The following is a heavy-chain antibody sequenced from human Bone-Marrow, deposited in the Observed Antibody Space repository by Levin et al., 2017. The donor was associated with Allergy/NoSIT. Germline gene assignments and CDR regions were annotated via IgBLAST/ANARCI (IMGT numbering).Heavy chain of an antibody. Sequence: GESLKISCAASGFTFSDYHMNWLRQAPGKGLEWVSYISSSGSTISYADSVRGRFTISRDNAKNSLYLQMNNLRAEDTAVYYCARRSGSGRAFEYWGQGTLVTVSS. CDR1: GFTFSDYH. J-gene: IGHJ4*02. D-gene: IGHD3-10*01. V-gene: IGHV3-11*01. CDR2: ISSSGSTI. CDR3: ARRSGSGRAFEY.